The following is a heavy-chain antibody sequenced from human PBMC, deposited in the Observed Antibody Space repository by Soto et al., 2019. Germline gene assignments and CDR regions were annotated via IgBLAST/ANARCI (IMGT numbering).Heavy chain of an antibody. CDR2: IYHSGST. D-gene: IGHD3-10*01. Sequence: LSLTCAVSGYSISSGYYWGWIRQPPGKGLEWIGSIYHSGSTYYNPSLKSRVTISVDTSKNQFSLKLSSVTAADTAVYYCARVGYYGSGSYYNRLSWFDPWGQGTLVTVSS. J-gene: IGHJ5*02. V-gene: IGHV4-38-2*01. CDR1: GYSISSGYY. CDR3: ARVGYYGSGSYYNRLSWFDP.